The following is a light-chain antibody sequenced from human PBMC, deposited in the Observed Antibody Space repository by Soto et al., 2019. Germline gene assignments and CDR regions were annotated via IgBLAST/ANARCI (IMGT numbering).Light chain of an antibody. J-gene: IGKJ4*01. CDR1: QSVSSSY. Sequence: EIVLTQSPGTLSLSPGERATLSCRASQSVSSSYLAWYQQKPGQAPRLLIYGASSRATGIPDRFSGSGSGTDFPLTISRLEPEDVAVYYCQQDGRSPTFGGGTKVEIK. CDR2: GAS. CDR3: QQDGRSPT. V-gene: IGKV3-20*01.